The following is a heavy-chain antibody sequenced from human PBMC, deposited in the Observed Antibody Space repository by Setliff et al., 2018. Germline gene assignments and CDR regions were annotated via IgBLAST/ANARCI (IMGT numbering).Heavy chain of an antibody. CDR2: IIPILGIA. V-gene: IGHV1-69*10. J-gene: IGHJ6*02. D-gene: IGHD2-2*01. CDR3: AAEGRVGVPAANYYYYYGMDV. Sequence: SVKVSCKASGGTFNSYAISWVRQAPGQGLEWMGGIIPILGIANYAQKFQERVTITRDMSTSTAYMELSSLRSEDTAVYYCAAEGRVGVPAANYYYYYGMDVWGQGTTVTVSS. CDR1: GGTFNSYA.